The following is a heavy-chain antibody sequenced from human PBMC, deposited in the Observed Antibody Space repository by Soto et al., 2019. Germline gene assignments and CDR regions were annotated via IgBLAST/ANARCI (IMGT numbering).Heavy chain of an antibody. CDR3: AKANMGSLPYSNYYGMDV. CDR2: INHSGST. J-gene: IGHJ6*02. D-gene: IGHD2-15*01. CDR1: GWSFSGYY. V-gene: IGHV4-34*01. Sequence: PSETLSLTCAFYGWSFSGYYWSWIRQPPGKGLEWIGEINHSGSTNYNPSLKSRVTISVDTSASTAYMELSSLRSEDTAVYYCAKANMGSLPYSNYYGMDVWGQGTTVTVSS.